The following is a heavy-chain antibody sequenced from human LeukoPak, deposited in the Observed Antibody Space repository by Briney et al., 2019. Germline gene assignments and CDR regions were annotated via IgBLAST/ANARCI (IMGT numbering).Heavy chain of an antibody. CDR1: GYPISSGYY. J-gene: IGHJ6*03. V-gene: IGHV4-38-2*02. Sequence: SETLSLTCTVSGYPISSGYYWSWIRQPPGKGLEWIGEINHSGSTNYNPSLKSRVTISVDTSKNQFSLKLNSVTAADTAVYYCARRGSITSYMDVWGKGTTVTISS. CDR3: ARRGSITSYMDV. D-gene: IGHD3-3*01. CDR2: INHSGST.